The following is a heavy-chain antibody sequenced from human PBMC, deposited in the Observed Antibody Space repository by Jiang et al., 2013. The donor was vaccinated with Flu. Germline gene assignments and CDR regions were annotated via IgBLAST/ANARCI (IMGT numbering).Heavy chain of an antibody. CDR1: GGSVSSGSYY. D-gene: IGHD2/OR15-2a*01. CDR2: IYYSGGT. J-gene: IGHJ4*02. CDR3: ARGFYGPLDC. V-gene: IGHV4-61*01. Sequence: GPGLVKPSETLSLTCTVSGGSVSSGSYYWSWIRQPPGRGLEWIGFIYYSGGTNYNPSLKSRITVSVDTSKNQVSLKLTSVTAADTAVYFCARGFYGPLDCWGQGTLVTVSS.